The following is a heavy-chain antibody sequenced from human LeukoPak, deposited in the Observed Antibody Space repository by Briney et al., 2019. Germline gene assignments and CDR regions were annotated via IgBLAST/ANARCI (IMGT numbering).Heavy chain of an antibody. D-gene: IGHD1-14*01. Sequence: SETLSLTCTVSGGSISSGGYYWSWIRQHPGKGLEWIGYIYYSGSTYYNPSLKSRVTISVDTSKNQFSLKLSSVTAADTAVYYCARISNRDHDAFGIWGQGTMVTVSS. CDR2: IYYSGST. CDR1: GGSISSGGYY. J-gene: IGHJ3*02. CDR3: ARISNRDHDAFGI. V-gene: IGHV4-31*03.